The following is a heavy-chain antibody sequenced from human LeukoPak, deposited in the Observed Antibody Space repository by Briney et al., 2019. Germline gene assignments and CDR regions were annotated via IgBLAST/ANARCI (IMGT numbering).Heavy chain of an antibody. CDR1: GFTFSSYS. CDR3: ARAVGAGYCSSTSCYINWFDP. J-gene: IGHJ5*02. V-gene: IGHV3-21*01. CDR2: ISGSSSYI. Sequence: PGGSLRLSCAASGFTFSSYSMNWVRQAPGKGLEWVSSISGSSSYIYYADSVKGRFTISRDNAKNSLYLQMNSLRAEDTAVYYCARAVGAGYCSSTSCYINWFDPWGQGTLVTVSS. D-gene: IGHD2-2*03.